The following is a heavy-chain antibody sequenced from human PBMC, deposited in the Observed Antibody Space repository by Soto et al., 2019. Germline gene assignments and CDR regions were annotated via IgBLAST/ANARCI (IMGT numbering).Heavy chain of an antibody. CDR1: PFPPYGFA. J-gene: IGHJ5*02. D-gene: IGHD5-18*01. CDR3: KRVGVGYSPWSGCTP. CDR2: VSHDGTER. V-gene: IGHV3-30-3*01. Sequence: GGSLRLSCLASPFPPYGFAVLWDRHAPGRGLEWVASVSHDGTERYAASVRGRFTISRDISKNTVFLQMGSLSGEDTAVYYCKRVGVGYSPWSGCTPRGQGTLGAVGS.